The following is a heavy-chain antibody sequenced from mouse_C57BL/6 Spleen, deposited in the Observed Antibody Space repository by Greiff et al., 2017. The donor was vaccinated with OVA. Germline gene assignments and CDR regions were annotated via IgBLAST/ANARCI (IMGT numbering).Heavy chain of an antibody. V-gene: IGHV3-6*01. Sequence: EVQRVESGPGLVKPSQSLSLTCSVTGYSITSGYYWNWIRQFPGNKLEWMGYISYDGSNNYNPSLKNRISITRDTSKNQFFLKLYSVTTEDTATYFCAREGSCYPCFAYWGQGTLVTVSA. J-gene: IGHJ3*01. D-gene: IGHD3-2*02. CDR1: GYSITSGYY. CDR3: AREGSCYPCFAY. CDR2: ISYDGSN.